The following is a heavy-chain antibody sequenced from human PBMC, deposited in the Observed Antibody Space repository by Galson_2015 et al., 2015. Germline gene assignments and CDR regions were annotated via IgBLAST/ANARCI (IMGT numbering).Heavy chain of an antibody. J-gene: IGHJ4*02. Sequence: SLRLSCAASGFTFDDYTMHWVRQPPGKGLEWVSLISWDGGATYSADSVKGRFAISRDNNKHSLYLQMNSLRSEDTAVYYCARDALGIVGATGGHYVDYWGQGTLVTVSS. D-gene: IGHD1-26*01. V-gene: IGHV3-43*01. CDR2: ISWDGGAT. CDR3: ARDALGIVGATGGHYVDY. CDR1: GFTFDDYT.